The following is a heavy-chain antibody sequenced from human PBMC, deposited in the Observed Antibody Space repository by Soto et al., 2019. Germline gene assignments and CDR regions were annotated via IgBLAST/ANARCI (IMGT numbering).Heavy chain of an antibody. CDR1: GLTFGSRA. D-gene: IGHD3-10*01. CDR2: ITDTGGDA. CDR3: AGGSTDSYPGSRIFDF. Sequence: GGSLRLSCVASGLTFGSRAMSWVRQAPGEGLQWVSTITDTGGDAKYADSVRGRFVISRDNSKKTLYLQMTSLTAEDSAMYFCAGGSTDSYPGSRIFDFWGRGTLVTVSS. J-gene: IGHJ4*02. V-gene: IGHV3-23*01.